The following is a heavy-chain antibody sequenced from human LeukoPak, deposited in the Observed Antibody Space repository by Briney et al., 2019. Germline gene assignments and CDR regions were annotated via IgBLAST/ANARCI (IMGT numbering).Heavy chain of an antibody. CDR2: ISSNGGST. CDR1: GFTFSNYA. D-gene: IGHD3-9*01. J-gene: IGHJ6*02. V-gene: IGHV3-64*01. CDR3: ARGDILTADLFHYDGMDV. Sequence: GGSLRLSCAASGFTFSNYAIHWVRQAPGKGLEYVSGISSNGGSTYYANSVKGRFTISRDNSKNMLYLQMGSLRAEDMAVYYCARGDILTADLFHYDGMDVWGQGTTVTVSS.